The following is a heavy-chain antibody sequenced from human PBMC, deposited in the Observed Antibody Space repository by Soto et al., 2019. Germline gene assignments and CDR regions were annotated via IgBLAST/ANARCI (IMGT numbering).Heavy chain of an antibody. V-gene: IGHV3-23*01. CDR1: GFTFSSYA. D-gene: IGHD3-10*01. CDR3: AKLPRPTLWFGELFPSYYFDY. CDR2: ISGSGGST. Sequence: LGGSLRLSCAASGFTFSSYAMSWVRQAPGKGLEWVSAISGSGGSTYYADSVKGRFTISRDNSKNTLYLQMNSLRAEDTAVYYCAKLPRPTLWFGELFPSYYFDYWGQGTLVTVSS. J-gene: IGHJ4*02.